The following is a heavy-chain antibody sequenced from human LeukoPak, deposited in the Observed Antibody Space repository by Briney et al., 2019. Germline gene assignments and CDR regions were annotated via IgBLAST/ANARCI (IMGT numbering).Heavy chain of an antibody. D-gene: IGHD2-2*01. Sequence: ASVKVSCKISGYTFTRYAIHWVRQAPGQGLEWMGWISCGKGETKYSQKFQDRVTITRDTSASTAYMELSSLRSEDTAVYYCARDNGYQLLWWWGQGTLVTVSS. J-gene: IGHJ4*02. CDR1: GYTFTRYA. CDR3: ARDNGYQLLWW. V-gene: IGHV1-3*01. CDR2: ISCGKGET.